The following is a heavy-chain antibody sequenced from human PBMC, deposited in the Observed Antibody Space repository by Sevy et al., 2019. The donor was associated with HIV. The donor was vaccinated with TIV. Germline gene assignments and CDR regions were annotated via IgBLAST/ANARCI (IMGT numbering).Heavy chain of an antibody. V-gene: IGHV3-23*01. J-gene: IGHJ4*02. D-gene: IGHD6-13*01. CDR2: ISGSGGST. Sequence: GGSLRLSCAASGFTFSSYAMSWVRQAPGKGLEWVSAISGSGGSTYYADSVKGRFTISRDNSKNTLYLQMNSLRAEDTAVYYCAKGRIFDGSSWYVRGFDYWGQGTLVTVSS. CDR3: AKGRIFDGSSWYVRGFDY. CDR1: GFTFSSYA.